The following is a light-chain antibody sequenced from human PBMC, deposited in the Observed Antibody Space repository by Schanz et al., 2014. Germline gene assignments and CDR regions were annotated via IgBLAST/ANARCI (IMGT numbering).Light chain of an antibody. Sequence: QSALTQPPSASGSPGQSVTISCTGTNSDVGGYNHVSWYQQYPGKAPKLMIYEVSKRPSGVPDRFSGSKSGNTASLTVSGLQAEDEADYYCSSYAGSNNLVFGGGTKLTVL. J-gene: IGLJ2*01. CDR3: SSYAGSNNLV. CDR2: EVS. V-gene: IGLV2-8*01. CDR1: NSDVGGYNH.